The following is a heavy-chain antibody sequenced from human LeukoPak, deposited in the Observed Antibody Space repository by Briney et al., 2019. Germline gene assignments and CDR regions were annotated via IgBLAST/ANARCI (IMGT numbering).Heavy chain of an antibody. CDR1: GGSISSYY. V-gene: IGHV4-59*01. Sequence: PSETLSLTCTVSGGSISSYYWSWIRQPPGKGLEWIGYIYYSGSTNYNPSLKSRVTISVDTSKNQFSLKLSSVTAADTAVYYCARDSGTILVGPLGSRTYYLDYWGQGTLVTVSP. CDR3: ARDSGTILVGPLGSRTYYLDY. D-gene: IGHD1-7*01. CDR2: IYYSGST. J-gene: IGHJ4*02.